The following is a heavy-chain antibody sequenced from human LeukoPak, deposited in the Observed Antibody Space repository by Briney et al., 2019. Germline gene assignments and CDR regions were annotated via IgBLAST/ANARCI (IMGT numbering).Heavy chain of an antibody. J-gene: IGHJ4*02. V-gene: IGHV3-21*01. CDR3: ATEGFLVRGGYFDN. CDR2: ISSGSIHM. CDR1: GFTFSSYS. Sequence: GGSLRLSCAASGFTFSSYSITWVRQAPGKGLEWVSSISSGSIHMHYADSVKGRFTISRDNARNSLYLQMNTLRAEDTAVYYCATEGFLVRGGYFDNWGQGTLVTVSA. D-gene: IGHD3-10*01.